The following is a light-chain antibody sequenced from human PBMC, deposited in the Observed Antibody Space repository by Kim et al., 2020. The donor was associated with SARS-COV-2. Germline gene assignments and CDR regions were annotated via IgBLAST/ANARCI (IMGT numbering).Light chain of an antibody. CDR1: QSISSY. Sequence: DIQMTQSPSSLSASVGDRVTITCRASQSISSYLNWYRQKPGKAPKLLIYAASSLQSGVPSRFSGSGSGTDFTLTISSLQPEDFATYYCQQSYSTPLTFGGGTKLEI. J-gene: IGKJ4*01. CDR3: QQSYSTPLT. CDR2: AAS. V-gene: IGKV1-39*01.